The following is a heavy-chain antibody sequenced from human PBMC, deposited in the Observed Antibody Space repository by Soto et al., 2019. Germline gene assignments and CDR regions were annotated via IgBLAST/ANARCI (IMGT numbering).Heavy chain of an antibody. J-gene: IGHJ4*02. D-gene: IGHD3-10*01. CDR2: IYSSGST. CDR1: GGSISSSSYY. CDR3: ARLRGTTMVRGVIWYFDY. Sequence: QLQLQESGPGLVKPSETLSLTCTVSGGSISSSSYYWGWVRQPPGKGLEWIGSIYSSGSTYYNPSLKSRVTISVDTSKKQVSLRLSSVTAADTAVYFCARLRGTTMVRGVIWYFDYWGQGTLVTVSS. V-gene: IGHV4-39*01.